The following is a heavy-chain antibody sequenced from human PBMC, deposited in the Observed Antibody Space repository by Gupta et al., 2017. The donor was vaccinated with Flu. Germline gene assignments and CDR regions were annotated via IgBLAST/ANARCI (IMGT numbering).Heavy chain of an antibody. V-gene: IGHV4-31*02. Sequence: SISSGGYYWSWIRQHPGKGLEWIGYIYYSGSTYYNPSLKSRVTISVDTSKNQFSLKLSSVTAADTAVYYCARSYYYYYMDVWGKGTTVTVSS. CDR1: SISSGGYY. CDR2: IYYSGST. J-gene: IGHJ6*03. CDR3: ARSYYYYYMDV.